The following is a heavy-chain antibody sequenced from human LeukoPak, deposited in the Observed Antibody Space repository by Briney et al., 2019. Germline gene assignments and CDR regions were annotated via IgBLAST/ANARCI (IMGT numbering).Heavy chain of an antibody. CDR2: IYAGGTA. V-gene: IGHV4-38-2*02. J-gene: IGHJ5*02. Sequence: SETLSLTCTVSGYSITSGYYWGWIRQPPGKGLEWIGRIYAGGTASYNPSLKSRVTMSADMSKNQLSLKLTSVTAADTAVYYCTREPAPWGQGTLVTVSS. CDR1: GYSITSGYY. CDR3: TREPAP. D-gene: IGHD2-2*01.